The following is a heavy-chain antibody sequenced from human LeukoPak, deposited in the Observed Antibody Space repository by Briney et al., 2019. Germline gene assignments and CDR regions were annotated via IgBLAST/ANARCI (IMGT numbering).Heavy chain of an antibody. CDR2: YHRKDADM. CDR3: ARGSKGYSSTWPHAEFDY. V-gene: IGHV1-24*01. CDR1: GNSVTEVA. J-gene: IGHJ4*02. D-gene: IGHD6-13*01. Sequence: ASVKVSCKVSGNSVTEVAIHWVRQTPGEGLEWMGGYHRKDADMNYAQKFRGRVTMSQDTSTDTVYMELSSLRSDDTAVYYCARGSKGYSSTWPHAEFDYWGQGTLVTVSS.